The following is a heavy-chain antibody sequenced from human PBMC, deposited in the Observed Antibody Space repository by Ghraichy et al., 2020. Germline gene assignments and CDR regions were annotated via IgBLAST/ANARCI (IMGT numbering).Heavy chain of an antibody. CDR2: ISISGGST. CDR1: GFTFSSYA. D-gene: IGHD2-8*01. CDR3: AKSVLGVTRNWFEF. V-gene: IGHV3-23*01. Sequence: GESLNISCAASGFTFSSYAMSWVRQAPGKGLEWVSTISISGGSTYYADSVKGRFTISRDNSKNTLYLQMNSLRAEDTAVYYCAKSVLGVTRNWFEFWGQGTLVTVSS. J-gene: IGHJ5*01.